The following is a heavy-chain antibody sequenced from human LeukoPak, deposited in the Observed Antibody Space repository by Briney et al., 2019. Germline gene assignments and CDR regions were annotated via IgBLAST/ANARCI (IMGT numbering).Heavy chain of an antibody. CDR1: GFTFSSYA. Sequence: GGSLRLSCAASGFTFSSYAMSWVRQAPGKGLEWVSTISGSGGSTYYADSVKGRFTISRDNSKNTLYLQMNSLRAEDTALYFCAKSLVRWAFDYWGRGALVSVSS. CDR2: ISGSGGST. CDR3: AKSLVRWAFDY. D-gene: IGHD1-26*01. V-gene: IGHV3-23*01. J-gene: IGHJ4*01.